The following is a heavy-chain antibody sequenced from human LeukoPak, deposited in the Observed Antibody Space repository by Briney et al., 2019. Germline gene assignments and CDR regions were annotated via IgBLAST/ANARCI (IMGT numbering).Heavy chain of an antibody. CDR3: VKDSHYQGIAAAGISSGGFDY. V-gene: IGHV3-64D*06. CDR2: ISSNGGST. D-gene: IGHD6-13*01. Sequence: GGSLRLSCSASGFTFSSYAMHWVRQAPGKGPEYVSAISSNGGSTYYADSVKGRFTISRDNSKNTLYLQMSSLRAEDTAVYYCVKDSHYQGIAAAGISSGGFDYWGQGTLVTVSS. J-gene: IGHJ4*02. CDR1: GFTFSSYA.